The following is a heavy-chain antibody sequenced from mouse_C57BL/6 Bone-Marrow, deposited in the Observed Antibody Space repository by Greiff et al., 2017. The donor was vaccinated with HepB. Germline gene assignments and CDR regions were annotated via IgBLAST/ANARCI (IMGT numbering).Heavy chain of an antibody. D-gene: IGHD1-1*01. CDR1: GYTFTDYN. J-gene: IGHJ2*01. CDR2: INPNNGGT. V-gene: IGHV1-22*01. Sequence: DVQLQESGPELVKPGASVKMSCKASGYTFTDYNMHWVKQSHGKSLEWIGYINPNNGGTSYNQKFKGKATLTVNKSSSTAYMELRSLTSEDSAVYYCASRYYGSNDYWGQGTTLTVSS. CDR3: ASRYYGSNDY.